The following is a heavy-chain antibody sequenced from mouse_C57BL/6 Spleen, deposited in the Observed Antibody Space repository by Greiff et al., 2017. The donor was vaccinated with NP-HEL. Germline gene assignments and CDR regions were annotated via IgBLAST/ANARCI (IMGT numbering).Heavy chain of an antibody. D-gene: IGHD2-5*01. CDR2: INPNYGTT. CDR1: GYSFTDYN. CDR3: ARYSNYEDYYAMDY. Sequence: VHVKQSGPELVKPGASVKISCKASGYSFTDYNMNWVKQSNGKSLEWIGVINPNYGTTSYNQKFKGKATLTVDQSSSTAYMQLNSLTSEDSAVYYCARYSNYEDYYAMDYWGQGTSVTVSS. V-gene: IGHV1-39*01. J-gene: IGHJ4*01.